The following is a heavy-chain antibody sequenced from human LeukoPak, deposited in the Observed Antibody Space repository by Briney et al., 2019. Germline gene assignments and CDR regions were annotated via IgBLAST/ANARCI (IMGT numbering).Heavy chain of an antibody. Sequence: PGRSLRLSCAASGFTFDDYAMHWVRQAPGKGLEWVSGISWNSGSIGYADSVKGRFTISRDNAKNSLYLQMNGLRAEDTALYYCAKLGPKMDFDYWGQGTLVTVSS. CDR1: GFTFDDYA. CDR2: ISWNSGSI. V-gene: IGHV3-9*01. J-gene: IGHJ4*02. CDR3: AKLGPKMDFDY.